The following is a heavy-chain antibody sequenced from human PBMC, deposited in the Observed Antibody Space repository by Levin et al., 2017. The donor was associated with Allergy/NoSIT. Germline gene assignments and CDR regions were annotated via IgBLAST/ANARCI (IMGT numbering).Heavy chain of an antibody. CDR2: ISGKGYST. Sequence: GGSLRLSCAASGFSFRNYAMSWVRQAPGKGLEWVSAISGKGYSTHYADSVKGRFTISRDNSKNTLYLQMNSLRAEDTAVYYCAKASPHFDYWGQGTLVTVSS. J-gene: IGHJ4*02. CDR3: AKASPHFDY. CDR1: GFSFRNYA. V-gene: IGHV3-23*01.